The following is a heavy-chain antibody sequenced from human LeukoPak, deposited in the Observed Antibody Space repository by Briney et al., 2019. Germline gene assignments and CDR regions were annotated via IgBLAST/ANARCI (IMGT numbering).Heavy chain of an antibody. CDR3: ARYKAPGTSCNYFDP. CDR1: GRSISSYY. D-gene: IGHD6-13*01. Sequence: SETLSLTCTVSGRSISSYYWSWIRQPPGKGLEWIGYIYYSGSTNYNPSLKSRVTISVDTSKNQFSLKLSSVTAADTAVYYCARYKAPGTSCNYFDPWGQGTLVTVSS. CDR2: IYYSGST. V-gene: IGHV4-59*01. J-gene: IGHJ5*02.